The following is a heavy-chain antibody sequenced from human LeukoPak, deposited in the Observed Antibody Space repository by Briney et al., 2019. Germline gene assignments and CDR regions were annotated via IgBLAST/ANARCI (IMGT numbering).Heavy chain of an antibody. J-gene: IGHJ4*02. Sequence: PGGSLRLSCAASGFTFSSYGMHWVRQAPGKGLEWVAVISYDGSNKYYADSVKGRFTISRDNSKNTLYLQMNSLRAEDTAVYYCAKDLTALMIVVVPDYWGQGTLVTVSS. CDR3: AKDLTALMIVVVPDY. CDR1: GFTFSSYG. D-gene: IGHD3-22*01. CDR2: ISYDGSNK. V-gene: IGHV3-30*18.